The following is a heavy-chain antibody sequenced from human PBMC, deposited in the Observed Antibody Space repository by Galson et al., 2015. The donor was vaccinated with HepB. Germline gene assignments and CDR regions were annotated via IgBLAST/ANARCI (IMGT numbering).Heavy chain of an antibody. J-gene: IGHJ4*02. CDR3: ARGAYCSGGSCSLGFDY. CDR2: IIPIFGTA. V-gene: IGHV1-69*13. Sequence: SVKVSCKASGGTFSSYAISWVRQAPGQGLEWMGGIIPIFGTANYAQKFQGRVTITADESTSTAYMELSSLRSEDTAVYYCARGAYCSGGSCSLGFDYWGQGTLVTVSS. D-gene: IGHD2-15*01. CDR1: GGTFSSYA.